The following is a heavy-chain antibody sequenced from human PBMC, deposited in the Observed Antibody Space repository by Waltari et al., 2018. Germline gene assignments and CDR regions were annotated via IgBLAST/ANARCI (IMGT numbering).Heavy chain of an antibody. CDR3: ARDRVYDSSGSSYVDFFDL. D-gene: IGHD3-22*01. CDR2: VSVTGRRT. V-gene: IGHV3-74*03. Sequence: EAELAESGGGVVQPGESLRLSCAASGFILSGHWLTWVRKTPGKGLVWVARVSVTGRRTTYADSVKGRFTISRDNANNIVFLQMNNLTAEDTAVYYCARDRVYDSSGSSYVDFFDLWGHGTLVTVSS. CDR1: GFILSGHW. J-gene: IGHJ4*01.